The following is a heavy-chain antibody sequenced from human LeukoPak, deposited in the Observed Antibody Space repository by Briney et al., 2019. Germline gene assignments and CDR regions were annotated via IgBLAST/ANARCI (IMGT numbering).Heavy chain of an antibody. CDR1: GGSISSSSYY. D-gene: IGHD4-23*01. CDR3: ATGDGGNVKFDY. J-gene: IGHJ4*02. Sequence: PSETLSLTCTVSGGSISSSSYYWGWIRQPPGKGLEWIGSIYYSGSTYYNPSLKSRVTISVDTSKNQFSLRLSSVTAADTAVYYCATGDGGNVKFDYWGQGTLVTVSS. CDR2: IYYSGST. V-gene: IGHV4-39*01.